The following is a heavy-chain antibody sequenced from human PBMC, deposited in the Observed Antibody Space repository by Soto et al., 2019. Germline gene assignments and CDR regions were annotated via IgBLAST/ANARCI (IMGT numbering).Heavy chain of an antibody. CDR1: GYSFTNYW. Sequence: GESLKISCEGSGYSFTNYWINWVRQMPGKGLEWMGRIAPSDSYTNYSPSFQGHVTISADKSISTAYLQWNSLKASDTAMCYCAGTRIAARPFDFDYWGQGTLVTVSS. J-gene: IGHJ4*02. V-gene: IGHV5-10-1*01. CDR3: AGTRIAARPFDFDY. CDR2: IAPSDSYT. D-gene: IGHD6-6*01.